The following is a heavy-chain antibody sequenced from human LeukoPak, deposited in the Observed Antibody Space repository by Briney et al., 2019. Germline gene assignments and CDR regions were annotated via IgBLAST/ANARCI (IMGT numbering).Heavy chain of an antibody. CDR3: AKESYHYDSSGYIYYFGY. D-gene: IGHD3-22*01. Sequence: GGSLRLSCEVSGFTFSAHGMSWVRQAPGKGLDWVAGINGRGDDGYYAASVKGRFTISRDNSKNTLYLQMNSLRAEDTAVYYCAKESYHYDSSGYIYYFGYWGQGTLVTVSS. J-gene: IGHJ4*02. CDR2: INGRGDDG. V-gene: IGHV3-23*01. CDR1: GFTFSAHG.